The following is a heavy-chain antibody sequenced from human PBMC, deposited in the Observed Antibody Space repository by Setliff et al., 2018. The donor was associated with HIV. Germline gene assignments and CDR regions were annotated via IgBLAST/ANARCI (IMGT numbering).Heavy chain of an antibody. CDR3: ARGGAFCGRDSCYYLDY. CDR2: IYTSGST. CDR1: GGSISSGSYY. Sequence: PSETLSLTCTVSGGSISSGSYYWSWIRQPAGKGLEWIGHIYTSGSTNYNPSLKSQASISVDTSRNEFSLKLSSVTAADTAVYFCARGGAFCGRDSCYYLDYWGQGNPVTVSS. V-gene: IGHV4-61*09. J-gene: IGHJ4*02. D-gene: IGHD2-21*02.